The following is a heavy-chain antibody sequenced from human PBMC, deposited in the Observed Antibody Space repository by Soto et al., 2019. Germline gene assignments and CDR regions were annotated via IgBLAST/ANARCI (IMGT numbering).Heavy chain of an antibody. CDR3: AKQVATGTAQYDY. CDR1: GFTFWSSA. V-gene: IGHV3-23*01. Sequence: EVQLLESGGDLVQPGGSLRLSCAASGFTFWSSAMCWARQAPGKGLEWGSVISENGGRKYYADSVKGRFTISRDNSKNTLYLQMNSLRAEDTAVYYCAKQVATGTAQYDYWGQGSLVTVSS. D-gene: IGHD6-13*01. J-gene: IGHJ4*02. CDR2: ISENGGRK.